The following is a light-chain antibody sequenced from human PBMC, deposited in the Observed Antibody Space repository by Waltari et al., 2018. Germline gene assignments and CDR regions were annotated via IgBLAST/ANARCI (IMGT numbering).Light chain of an antibody. CDR3: GSFAGSYSWV. CDR1: SSDVGGYKH. CDR2: DVT. Sequence: SALTQPRSVSGSPGQSVTISCTGTSSDVGGYKHFSWYQQHPGKAPKLIFYDVTERPSGVLESFSGSKSGNTASLTISGLQPEDEDDYYRGSFAGSYSWVFGGGTKVTVL. V-gene: IGLV2-11*01. J-gene: IGLJ3*02.